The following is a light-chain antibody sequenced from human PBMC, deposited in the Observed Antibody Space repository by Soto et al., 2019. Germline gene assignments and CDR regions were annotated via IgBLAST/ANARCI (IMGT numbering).Light chain of an antibody. V-gene: IGKV1-5*01. J-gene: IGKJ2*01. CDR2: DGS. Sequence: DIQMPQSPSTLSASVGDRVTITCRASQSISSWLAWYQQKPGKAPKLLIYDGSSLESGVPSRFSGSGSGTEFTLTISSLQPDDFATYYCQQYNSYPVTFGQGTKLEIK. CDR3: QQYNSYPVT. CDR1: QSISSW.